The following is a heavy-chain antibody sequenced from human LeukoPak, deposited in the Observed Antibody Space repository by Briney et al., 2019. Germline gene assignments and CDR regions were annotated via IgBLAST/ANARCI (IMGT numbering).Heavy chain of an antibody. V-gene: IGHV4-61*01. CDR3: ARGSAVAGTGPTLDY. D-gene: IGHD6-19*01. CDR1: GGSVSSGSYY. Sequence: SETLSLTCTVSGGSVSSGSYYWSWIRQPPGKGLEWIGYIYYSGSTNYNPSPKSRVTISVDTSKNQFSLKLSSVTAADTAVYYCARGSAVAGTGPTLDYWGQGTLVTVSS. CDR2: IYYSGST. J-gene: IGHJ4*02.